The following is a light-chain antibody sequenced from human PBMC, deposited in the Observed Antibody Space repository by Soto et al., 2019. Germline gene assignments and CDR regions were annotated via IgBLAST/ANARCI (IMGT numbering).Light chain of an antibody. CDR1: QSISSN. J-gene: IGKJ1*01. CDR2: GVS. CDR3: QQYNKWPRT. Sequence: EIVMTQSPATLSVSPGERATLSCRASQSISSNLAWFQQKPGQAPRLLIYGVSSRATGVPPRFSGGGSGTEFTLTMSSLQSEDFEVYYCQQYNKWPRTFGRGTKVDIX. V-gene: IGKV3-15*01.